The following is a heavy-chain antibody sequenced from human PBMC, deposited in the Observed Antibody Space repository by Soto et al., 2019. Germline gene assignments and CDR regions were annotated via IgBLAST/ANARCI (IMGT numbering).Heavy chain of an antibody. D-gene: IGHD1-20*01. V-gene: IGHV5-51*01. Sequence: GESLKISCKGSGYSFTSYWIGWVRQMPGKGLEWMGIIYPGDSDTRYSPSFQGQVTISADKSISTAYLQWSSLKASETAMYYCERNGRVLTATESGMDVWGPGTTVTVSS. CDR2: IYPGDSDT. CDR1: GYSFTSYW. J-gene: IGHJ6*02. CDR3: ERNGRVLTATESGMDV.